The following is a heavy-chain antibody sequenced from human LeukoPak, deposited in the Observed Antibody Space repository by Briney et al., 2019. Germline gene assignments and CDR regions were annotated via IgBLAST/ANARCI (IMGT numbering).Heavy chain of an antibody. CDR3: ARGRLERRSQYYYYYMDV. CDR2: MNPNSGNT. Sequence: ASVKVSRKASGYTFTSYDINWVRQATGQGLEWMGWMNPNSGNTGYAQKFQGRVTITRNTSISTAYMELSSLRSEDTAVYYCARGRLERRSQYYYYYMDVWGKGTTVTVSS. J-gene: IGHJ6*03. D-gene: IGHD1-1*01. CDR1: GYTFTSYD. V-gene: IGHV1-8*03.